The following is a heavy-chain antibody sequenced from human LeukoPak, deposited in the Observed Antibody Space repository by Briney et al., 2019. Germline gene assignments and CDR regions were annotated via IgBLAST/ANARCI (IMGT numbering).Heavy chain of an antibody. D-gene: IGHD3-22*01. CDR3: AKGGVPTYDSRTTLDY. CDR2: ISYDALSE. J-gene: IGHJ4*02. Sequence: TGGSLRLSCAASGFTFRDYSMHWVRQAPGKGLEWVAAISYDALSEHYVDSVKGRFTISRDNSKNTLYLQMNSLRAEDTAVYYCAKGGVPTYDSRTTLDYWGQGTLVTVSS. V-gene: IGHV3-30*18. CDR1: GFTFRDYS.